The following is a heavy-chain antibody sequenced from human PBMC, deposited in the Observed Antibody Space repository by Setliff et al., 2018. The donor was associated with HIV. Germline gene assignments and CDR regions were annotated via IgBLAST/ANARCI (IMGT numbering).Heavy chain of an antibody. J-gene: IGHJ6*03. CDR1: GFPFSSYG. CDR3: ARGAWYSSGWYSSRYMDV. Sequence: GASVKVSCKASGFPFSSYGISWVRQATGQGLEWMGWMNPNSGNTGYAQKFQGRVTMTRDTSISTAYMELSSLRSDDTAVYYCARGAWYSSGWYSSRYMDVWGKGTTVTVSS. D-gene: IGHD6-19*01. V-gene: IGHV1-8*01. CDR2: MNPNSGNT.